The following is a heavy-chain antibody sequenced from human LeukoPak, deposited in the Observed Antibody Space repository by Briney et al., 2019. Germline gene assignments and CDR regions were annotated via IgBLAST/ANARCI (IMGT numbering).Heavy chain of an antibody. V-gene: IGHV3-30*03. Sequence: SGGSLRLSCAASGFTFSSYGMHWVRQAPGKGLEWVAVISYEGSNKYYADSVKGRFTISRDDSKNTLYLQMNSLRAEDTAVYYCARDGRFLADAFDIWGQGTMVTVSS. J-gene: IGHJ3*02. CDR2: ISYEGSNK. CDR1: GFTFSSYG. D-gene: IGHD3-3*01. CDR3: ARDGRFLADAFDI.